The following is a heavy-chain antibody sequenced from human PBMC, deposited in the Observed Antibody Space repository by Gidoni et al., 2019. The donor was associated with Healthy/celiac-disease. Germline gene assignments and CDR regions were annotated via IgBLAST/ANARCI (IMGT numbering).Heavy chain of an antibody. J-gene: IGHJ4*02. Sequence: QVQLVESGGGVVQPGRSLRLSCAASGFTFSSYGMHWVRQAPGKGLEWVAVISYDGSNKYYADSVKGRFTISRDNSKNTLYLQMNSLRAEDTAVYYCAKDLDYGDYTRPATYWGQGTLVTVSS. D-gene: IGHD4-17*01. CDR2: ISYDGSNK. CDR3: AKDLDYGDYTRPATY. V-gene: IGHV3-30*18. CDR1: GFTFSSYG.